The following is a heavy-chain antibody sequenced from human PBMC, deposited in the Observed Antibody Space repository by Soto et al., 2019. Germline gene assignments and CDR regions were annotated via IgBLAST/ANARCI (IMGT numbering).Heavy chain of an antibody. D-gene: IGHD3-10*01. Sequence: GASVKVSCKASGYTFTSYGISWVRQAPGQGLEWMGWISAYNGNTNYAQKLQGRVTMTTDTSTSTAYMELRSLRSDDTAVYYCARFRRVRGVTLPNWFDPWGQGTLVTVSS. CDR2: ISAYNGNT. V-gene: IGHV1-18*01. CDR1: GYTFTSYG. J-gene: IGHJ5*02. CDR3: ARFRRVRGVTLPNWFDP.